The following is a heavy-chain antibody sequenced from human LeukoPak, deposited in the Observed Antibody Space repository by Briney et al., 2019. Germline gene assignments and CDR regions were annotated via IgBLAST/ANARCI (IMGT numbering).Heavy chain of an antibody. J-gene: IGHJ6*03. D-gene: IGHD6-13*01. Sequence: GASVKVSCKASGYTFTNYGISWVRQAPGQGLEWMGWINTNTGNPTYAQGFTGRFVFSLDTSVSTAYLQISSLKAEDTAVYYCARVTAGYSSSWYLVSSTYYYYMDVWGKGTTVTVSS. CDR2: INTNTGNP. V-gene: IGHV7-4-1*02. CDR1: GYTFTNYG. CDR3: ARVTAGYSSSWYLVSSTYYYYMDV.